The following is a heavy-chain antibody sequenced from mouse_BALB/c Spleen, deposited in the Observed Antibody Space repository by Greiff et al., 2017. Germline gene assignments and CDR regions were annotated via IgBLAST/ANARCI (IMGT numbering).Heavy chain of an antibody. V-gene: IGHV5-17*02. Sequence: EVMLVESGGGLVKPGGSRKLSCAASGFTFSSFGMHWVRQAPEKGLEWVAYISSGSSTIYYADTVKGRFTISRDNPKNTLFLQMTSLRSEDTAMYYCAGTRFAYWGQGTLVTVSA. CDR1: GFTFSSFG. CDR3: AGTRFAY. J-gene: IGHJ3*01. D-gene: IGHD3-3*01. CDR2: ISSGSSTI.